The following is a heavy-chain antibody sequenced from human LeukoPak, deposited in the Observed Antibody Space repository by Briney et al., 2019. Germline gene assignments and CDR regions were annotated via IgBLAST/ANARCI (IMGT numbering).Heavy chain of an antibody. J-gene: IGHJ6*02. D-gene: IGHD3-10*01. CDR3: ARISGGVYYYYCYGMDV. Sequence: PSETLSLTCAVYGGSFSGYYWSWIRQPPGKGLEWIGEINHSGSTNYNPSLKSRVTISVDTSKNQFSLKLSSVTAADTAVYYCARISGGVYYYYCYGMDVWGQGTTVTVSS. CDR1: GGSFSGYY. CDR2: INHSGST. V-gene: IGHV4-34*01.